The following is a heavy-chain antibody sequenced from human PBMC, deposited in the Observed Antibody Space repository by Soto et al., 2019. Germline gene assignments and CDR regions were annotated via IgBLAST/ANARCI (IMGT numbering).Heavy chain of an antibody. V-gene: IGHV1-18*01. CDR3: ARDLGYCNSSGCFRNWFDP. J-gene: IGHJ5*02. CDR2: ISTYDDKT. D-gene: IGHD2-15*01. CDR1: GYSFRTHG. Sequence: QVQLVQSGAEVKTPGASVKVSCRASGYSFRTHGISWVRQAPGQGLEWMGWISTYDDKTNFPQKFQGRITMTTDTSTSTAYMELRILRSDDTAVYCGARDLGYCNSSGCFRNWFDPWGQGTLVTVSS.